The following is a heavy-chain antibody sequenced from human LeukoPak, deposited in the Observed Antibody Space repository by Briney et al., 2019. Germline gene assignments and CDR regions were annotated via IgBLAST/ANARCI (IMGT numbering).Heavy chain of an antibody. D-gene: IGHD3-3*01. CDR2: IYYSGST. J-gene: IGHJ4*02. CDR3: ARVAYYDFWSGYLAHFDY. Sequence: SETLSLTCTVSGGSISSYYWSWIRQPPGKGLEWIGYIYYSGSTNYNPSLKSRVTISVDTSKNQFSLKLSSVTAADTAVYCCARVAYYDFWSGYLAHFDYWGQGTLVTVSS. V-gene: IGHV4-59*08. CDR1: GGSISSYY.